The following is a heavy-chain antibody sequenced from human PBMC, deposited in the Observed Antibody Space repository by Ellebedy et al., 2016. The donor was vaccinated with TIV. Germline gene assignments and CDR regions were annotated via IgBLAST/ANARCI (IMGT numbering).Heavy chain of an antibody. V-gene: IGHV1-3*04. D-gene: IGHD6-19*01. J-gene: IGHJ4*02. CDR3: ARVPLEGLVNFDY. Sequence: ASVKVSCKASGYTFTSYAMHWVRQAPGQRLEWMGWINTGNGNTKYSQKFQGRVTITRDTSANIAYMELSSLRSEDTAVYYCARVPLEGLVNFDYWGQGTLVTVS. CDR1: GYTFTSYA. CDR2: INTGNGNT.